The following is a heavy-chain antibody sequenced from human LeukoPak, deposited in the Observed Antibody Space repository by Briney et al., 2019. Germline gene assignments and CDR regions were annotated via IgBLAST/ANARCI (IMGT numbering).Heavy chain of an antibody. Sequence: GGSLRLSCAASGFTFSNAWMSWVRQAPGKGLEWVGRIKSKIDGGTTDYGAPVKGRFTISRDDSKNTLYLQMNSLKTEDTAVYYCTTDSRYYGSGSYYRWDYWGQGTLVTVSS. CDR3: TTDSRYYGSGSYYRWDY. D-gene: IGHD3-10*01. CDR1: GFTFSNAW. J-gene: IGHJ4*02. CDR2: IKSKIDGGTT. V-gene: IGHV3-15*01.